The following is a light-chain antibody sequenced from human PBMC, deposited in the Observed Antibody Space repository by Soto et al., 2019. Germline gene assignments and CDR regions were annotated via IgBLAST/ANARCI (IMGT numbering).Light chain of an antibody. CDR3: QQYNSYWT. CDR1: QSISSW. CDR2: KAS. J-gene: IGKJ1*01. V-gene: IGKV1-5*03. Sequence: DIQMTQSPSTLSASVGDRVTITCRVSQSISSWLAWYQQKPGKAPKLLIYKASSLESGVPSRFNGSGSGTEFTLTISSLQPDDFATYYCQQYNSYWTFGQGTKVDIK.